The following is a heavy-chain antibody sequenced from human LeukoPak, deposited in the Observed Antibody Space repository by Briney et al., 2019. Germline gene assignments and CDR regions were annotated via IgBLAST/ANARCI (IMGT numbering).Heavy chain of an antibody. Sequence: GGSLRLSCAASGFTFSSYAMSWVRQAPGKGLEWVSAISGSGGSTYYADSVNGRFTISRDNSKNTLYLQMNSLRAEDTAVYYCAKNSGPYGSGNYFDYWGQGTLVTVSS. D-gene: IGHD3-10*01. CDR3: AKNSGPYGSGNYFDY. J-gene: IGHJ4*02. CDR2: ISGSGGST. V-gene: IGHV3-23*01. CDR1: GFTFSSYA.